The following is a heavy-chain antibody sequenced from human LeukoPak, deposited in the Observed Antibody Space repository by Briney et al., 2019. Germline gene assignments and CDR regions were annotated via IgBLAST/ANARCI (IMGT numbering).Heavy chain of an antibody. CDR2: ISSSGSTI. Sequence: GGSLRLSCAASGFTFSDYYMSWIRQAPGKGLEWVSYISSSGSTIYYADSVKGRFTISRDNAKNSLYLQMNSLRAEDTAVYYCARVDSSSWVVYYYYYYMDVWGKGTTVTISS. D-gene: IGHD6-13*01. V-gene: IGHV3-11*04. CDR1: GFTFSDYY. J-gene: IGHJ6*03. CDR3: ARVDSSSWVVYYYYYYMDV.